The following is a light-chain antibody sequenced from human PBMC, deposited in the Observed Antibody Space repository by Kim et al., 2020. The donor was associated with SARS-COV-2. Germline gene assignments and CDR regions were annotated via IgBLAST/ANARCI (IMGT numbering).Light chain of an antibody. CDR2: QDS. CDR1: KLGDKY. J-gene: IGLJ1*01. Sequence: SYELTQPPSVSVSPGQTVSITCSGDKLGDKYACWYQQKPGQSPVLVIYQDSKRPSGIPERFSGSNSGNTATLTISGTQAMDEADYYCQAWDSSPSVFGTG. V-gene: IGLV3-1*01. CDR3: QAWDSSPSV.